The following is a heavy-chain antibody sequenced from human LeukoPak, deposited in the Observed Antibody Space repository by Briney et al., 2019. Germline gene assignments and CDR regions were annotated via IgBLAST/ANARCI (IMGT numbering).Heavy chain of an antibody. CDR1: GFTFTNSA. CDR3: AARPGGYASFDI. CDR2: IVVGSSNT. Sequence: SVKVSCKTSGFTFTNSAVQWVRQTRGQRLEWIGWIVVGSSNTDYTQKFQERVTITRDMSTGTAYMELSSLRSEDTAVYYCAARPGGYASFDIWGQGTMVTVSS. J-gene: IGHJ3*02. D-gene: IGHD3-16*01. V-gene: IGHV1-58*01.